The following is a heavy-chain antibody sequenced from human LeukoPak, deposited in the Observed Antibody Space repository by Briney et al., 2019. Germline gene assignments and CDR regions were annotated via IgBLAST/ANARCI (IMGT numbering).Heavy chain of an antibody. J-gene: IGHJ6*02. D-gene: IGHD3-22*01. Sequence: GGSLRLSCAASGFTFSSYAMHWVRQAPGKGLEWVAVISYDGSNKYYADSVKGRFTISRDNSKNTLYLQMNSLRAKDTPVYYCARPAGYCDSSGYVDVWGQGTTVTVSS. V-gene: IGHV3-30-3*01. CDR2: ISYDGSNK. CDR3: ARPAGYCDSSGYVDV. CDR1: GFTFSSYA.